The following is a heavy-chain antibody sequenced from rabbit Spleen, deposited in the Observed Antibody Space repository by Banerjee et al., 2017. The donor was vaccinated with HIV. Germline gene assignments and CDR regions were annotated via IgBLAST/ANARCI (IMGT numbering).Heavy chain of an antibody. CDR1: GFDFSSNA. CDR2: FDVSRSGKT. V-gene: IGHV1S40*01. Sequence: QSLEESGGGLVQPEGSLTLTCTASGFDFSSNAVCWVRQAPGKGLEWIACFDVSRSGKTYYANWAKGRFTVSKTSSTTVTLQMTSLTAADTATYFCARDSGTSFSSYGMDLWGPGTLVTVS. J-gene: IGHJ6*01. CDR3: ARDSGTSFSSYGMDL. D-gene: IGHD8-1*01.